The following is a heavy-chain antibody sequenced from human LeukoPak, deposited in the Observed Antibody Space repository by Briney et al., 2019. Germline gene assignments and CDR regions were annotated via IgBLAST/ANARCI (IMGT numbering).Heavy chain of an antibody. CDR3: AREEYCSSTRCPGDRSGYYVGNY. J-gene: IGHJ4*02. V-gene: IGHV1-2*02. Sequence: ASVKVSCKASGYTFTGYYMHWVRQAPGQGLEWMGWINPNSGGTNYAQKFQGRVTMTRDTSISTAYMELSRLRSDDTAVYYCAREEYCSSTRCPGDRSGYYVGNYWGQGTLVTVSS. D-gene: IGHD2-2*01. CDR2: INPNSGGT. CDR1: GYTFTGYY.